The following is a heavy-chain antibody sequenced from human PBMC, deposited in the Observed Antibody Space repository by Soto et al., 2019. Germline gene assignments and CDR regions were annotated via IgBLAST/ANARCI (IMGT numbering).Heavy chain of an antibody. CDR2: IKQDGSEK. V-gene: IGHV3-7*02. CDR3: ASLWFGDAPYLYY. CDR1: GFTFSSYW. D-gene: IGHD3-10*01. Sequence: EVQLVESGGGLVQPGGSLRLSCAASGFTFSSYWMSWVRQAPGKGLEWVANIKQDGSEKYYVDSVKGRFTISRDNAKNSLYLQMNSLRAEDTAVYYCASLWFGDAPYLYYWGQGTLVTVSS. J-gene: IGHJ4*02.